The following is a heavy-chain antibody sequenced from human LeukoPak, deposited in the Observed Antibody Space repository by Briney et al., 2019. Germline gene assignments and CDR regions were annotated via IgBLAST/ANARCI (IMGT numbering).Heavy chain of an antibody. D-gene: IGHD4-23*01. Sequence: ETLSLTCTVSGGSISSYYWSWIRQPPGKGLEWIGYIYYSGSTNYNPSLKSRVTISVDTSKNQFSLKLSSVTAADTAVYYCAREGGGKLYWGQGTLVTVSS. CDR2: IYYSGST. CDR1: GGSISSYY. J-gene: IGHJ4*02. V-gene: IGHV4-59*01. CDR3: AREGGGKLY.